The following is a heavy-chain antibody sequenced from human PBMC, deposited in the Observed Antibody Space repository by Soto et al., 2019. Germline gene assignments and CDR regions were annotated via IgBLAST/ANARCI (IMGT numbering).Heavy chain of an antibody. CDR3: AKDRAFNYFYGMDV. J-gene: IGHJ6*02. D-gene: IGHD3-10*01. CDR1: GLAFGNYA. Sequence: GGSLRLSCRAAGLAFGNYAMNWVRQVPGRGLEWVAGVSTNSRSTYYADSVRVRFTISRDNSKITVYLQMNGLRAEDTAVYYCAKDRAFNYFYGMDVWGQGTTVTVSS. CDR2: VSTNSRST. V-gene: IGHV3-23*01.